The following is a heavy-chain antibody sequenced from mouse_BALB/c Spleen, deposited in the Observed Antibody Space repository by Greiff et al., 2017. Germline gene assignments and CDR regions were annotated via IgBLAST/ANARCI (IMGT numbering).Heavy chain of an antibody. CDR2: IYPGDGDT. V-gene: IGHV1-80*01. J-gene: IGHJ4*01. Sequence: VQLQQSGAELVRPGSSVKISCKASGYAFSSYWMNWVKQRPGQGLEWIGQIYPGDGDTNYNGKFKGKATLTADKSSSTAYMQLSSLTSEDSAVYFCARGAVRHAMDYWGQGTSVTVSS. D-gene: IGHD2-14*01. CDR3: ARGAVRHAMDY. CDR1: GYAFSSYW.